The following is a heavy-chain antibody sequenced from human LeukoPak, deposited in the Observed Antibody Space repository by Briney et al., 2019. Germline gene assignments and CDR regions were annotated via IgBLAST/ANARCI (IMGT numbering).Heavy chain of an antibody. V-gene: IGHV4-59*01. CDR3: ARDSAPSSGIAVAGYFDP. CDR2: ISYSGST. CDR1: GDSISSYY. J-gene: IGHJ4*02. D-gene: IGHD6-19*01. Sequence: PSETPSLTCTVSGDSISSYYWSWIRQPPGKGLEWIGYISYSGSTNYNPSLKSRVTISVDTSKNQFSLKLSSVTVADSAVYYCARDSAPSSGIAVAGYFDPWGQGTLVTVSA.